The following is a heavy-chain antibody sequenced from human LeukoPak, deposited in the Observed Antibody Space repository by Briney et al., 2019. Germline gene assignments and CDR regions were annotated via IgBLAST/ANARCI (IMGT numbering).Heavy chain of an antibody. D-gene: IGHD3-10*01. Sequence: PSETLSLTCTVSGGSISSYYWSWVRQPPGKGLEWIGYIYYSGSTHYNPSLKSRGTISLDTSTNQLSLKLSSVTAADTAVDYCSGQAMVPGVSIYHFDYWGQGTLVTVPS. CDR1: GGSISSYY. CDR2: IYYSGST. CDR3: SGQAMVPGVSIYHFDY. V-gene: IGHV4-59*01. J-gene: IGHJ4*02.